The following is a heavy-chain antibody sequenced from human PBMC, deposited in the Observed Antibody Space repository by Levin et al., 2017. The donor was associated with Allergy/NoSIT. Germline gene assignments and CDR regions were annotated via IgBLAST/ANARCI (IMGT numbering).Heavy chain of an antibody. V-gene: IGHV4-30-2*01. J-gene: IGHJ4*02. CDR2: IYHSGST. D-gene: IGHD3-16*01. CDR1: GGSISSGGYS. Sequence: LRLSCAVSGGSISSGGYSWSWIRQPPGKGLEWIGYIYHSGSTYYNPSLKSRVTISVDRSKNQFSLKLSSVTAADTAVYYCARADYDYVWGPYWDYWGQGTLVTVSS. CDR3: ARADYDYVWGPYWDY.